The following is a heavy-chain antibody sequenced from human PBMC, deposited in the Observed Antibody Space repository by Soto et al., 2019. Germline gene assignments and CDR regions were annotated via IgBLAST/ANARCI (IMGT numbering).Heavy chain of an antibody. Sequence: PGGSLRLSCAASGFTFSNAWMSWVRQAPGKGLEWVGRIKSKTDGGTTDYAAHVKGRFTISRDDSKNTPYLQMNSLKTEDTAVYYCTTRSPKDIVVSHYYYGMDVWGQGTTVTVSS. V-gene: IGHV3-15*01. J-gene: IGHJ6*01. D-gene: IGHD2-2*01. CDR3: TTRSPKDIVVSHYYYGMDV. CDR1: GFTFSNAW. CDR2: IKSKTDGGTT.